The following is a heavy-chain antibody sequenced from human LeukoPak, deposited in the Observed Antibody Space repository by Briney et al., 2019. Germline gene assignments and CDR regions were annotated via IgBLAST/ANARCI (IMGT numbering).Heavy chain of an antibody. J-gene: IGHJ4*02. V-gene: IGHV1-2*02. CDR1: GYTFTGYY. D-gene: IGHD3-22*01. CDR3: ARGYYDSSGYYPFDY. Sequence: GASVKVSCKASGYTFTGYYMHWERQAPGQGLEWMGWINPNSGGTNYAQKFQGRVTMTRDTSISTAYMELSRLRSDDTAVYYCARGYYDSSGYYPFDYWGQGTLVTVSS. CDR2: INPNSGGT.